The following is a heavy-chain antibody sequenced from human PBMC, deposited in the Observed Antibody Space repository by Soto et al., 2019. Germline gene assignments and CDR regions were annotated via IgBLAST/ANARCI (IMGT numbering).Heavy chain of an antibody. D-gene: IGHD7-27*01. V-gene: IGHV4-30-2*01. Sequence: QLQLQESGSGLVKPAQTLSLTGAVSGGSISGGRYSWSWIRQPPGKGLEWIGYIYHSWSTYYNPSLKSRVTISVDRSKNQFSQKLSSVTAADTAVYYCARVPGPWGQGTLVTVSS. J-gene: IGHJ5*02. CDR2: IYHSWST. CDR3: ARVPGP. CDR1: GGSISGGRYS.